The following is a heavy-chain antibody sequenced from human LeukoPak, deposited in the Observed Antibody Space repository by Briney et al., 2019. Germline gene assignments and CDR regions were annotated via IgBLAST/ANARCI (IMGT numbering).Heavy chain of an antibody. Sequence: GESLKISCKGSGYSFTSYWIGWVRQMPGKGLEWMGIIYPGDSDTRYSPSFQGQVTISADKSISTAYLQWSSLKASDTAMYYCARCGSGSYYSPPDQYWGQGTLVTVSS. J-gene: IGHJ4*02. V-gene: IGHV5-51*01. CDR1: GYSFTSYW. CDR2: IYPGDSDT. D-gene: IGHD3-10*01. CDR3: ARCGSGSYYSPPDQY.